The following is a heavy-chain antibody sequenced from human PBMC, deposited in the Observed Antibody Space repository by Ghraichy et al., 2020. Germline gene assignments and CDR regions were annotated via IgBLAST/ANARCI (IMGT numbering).Heavy chain of an antibody. V-gene: IGHV4-39*01. CDR3: ARRARSYFDY. CDR2: ISYRGNT. J-gene: IGHJ4*02. CDR1: GGSISSISYY. Sequence: SETLSLTCPVSGGSISSISYYWNWIRQPPGHGREWIGIISYRGNTYYNPSLKSRVIISIDTSKTQFSLNMTAVAAADACVYSCARRARSYFDYWGPGTLLTVSS.